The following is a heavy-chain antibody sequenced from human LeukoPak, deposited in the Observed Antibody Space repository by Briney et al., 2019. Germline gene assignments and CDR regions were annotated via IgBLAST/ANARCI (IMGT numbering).Heavy chain of an antibody. CDR2: ISGSGGSS. J-gene: IGHJ5*02. CDR3: AKKYSTGLDP. V-gene: IGHV3-23*01. D-gene: IGHD1-26*01. Sequence: GGSLRLSCAASGFTFSSYWMSWVRQAPGKGLEWVSSISGSGGSSYFADSVKGRFTISRDNSKNTLYLQMNSLRAEDTAVYYCAKKYSTGLDPWGQGTLVTVSS. CDR1: GFTFSSYW.